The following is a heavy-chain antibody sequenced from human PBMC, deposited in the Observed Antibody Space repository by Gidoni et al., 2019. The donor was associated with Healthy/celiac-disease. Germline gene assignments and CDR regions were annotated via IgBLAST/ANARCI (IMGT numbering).Heavy chain of an antibody. CDR2: INWNGGST. D-gene: IGHD4-17*01. CDR1: GFTFVDYG. CDR3: ARDFLTTVTTAFDP. Sequence: EVQLVESGGGVVRPGGSLRLSCAASGFTFVDYGMSWVRQAPGKGLEWVSGINWNGGSTGYADSVKGRFTISRDNAKNSLYLQMNSLRAEDTALYHCARDFLTTVTTAFDPWGQGTLVTVSS. V-gene: IGHV3-20*01. J-gene: IGHJ5*02.